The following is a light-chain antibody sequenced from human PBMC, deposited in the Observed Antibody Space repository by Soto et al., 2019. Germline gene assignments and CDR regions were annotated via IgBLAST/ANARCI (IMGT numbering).Light chain of an antibody. J-gene: IGKJ4*01. Sequence: EIVMTQSPATLSVSPGERATLSCRASQSVSSNLARYQRKPGQAPRLLIYGASTRAPGVPARFSGSGSGTVFTLTISSLQSEDFAVYYCQQYNNWPPLTFGGGTKVDIK. CDR1: QSVSSN. CDR2: GAS. CDR3: QQYNNWPPLT. V-gene: IGKV3-15*01.